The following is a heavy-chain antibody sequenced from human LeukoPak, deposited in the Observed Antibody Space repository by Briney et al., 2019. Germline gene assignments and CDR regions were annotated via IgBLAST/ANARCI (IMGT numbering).Heavy chain of an antibody. CDR3: AKDAPRTSGWYYFDY. V-gene: IGHV3-23*01. Sequence: PGGSLGLSCAASGFTFSSYDMNWVRQAPGKGLEWVSGISDSGDRTYYADSVKGRFTISRDNSKNTLYLQMNSLRAEDTAVYYCAKDAPRTSGWYYFDYWGQGTLVTVSS. CDR2: ISDSGDRT. D-gene: IGHD6-19*01. CDR1: GFTFSSYD. J-gene: IGHJ4*02.